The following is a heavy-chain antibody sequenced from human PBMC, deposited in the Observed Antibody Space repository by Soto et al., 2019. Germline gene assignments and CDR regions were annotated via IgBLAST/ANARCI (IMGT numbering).Heavy chain of an antibody. CDR2: IYHSGST. D-gene: IGHD6-13*01. J-gene: IGHJ4*02. V-gene: IGHV4-4*02. CDR1: GGSISSSNW. Sequence: PSETLSLTCAVSGGSISSSNWWSWVRQPPGKGLEWIGEIYHSGSTNYNPSLKSRVTISVDKSKNQFSLKLSSVTAADTAVYYCARVPGYIAAAGTPFDYWGQGTLVTVSS. CDR3: ARVPGYIAAAGTPFDY.